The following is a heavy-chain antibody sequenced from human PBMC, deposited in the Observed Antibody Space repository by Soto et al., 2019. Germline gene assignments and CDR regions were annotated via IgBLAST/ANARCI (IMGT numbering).Heavy chain of an antibody. D-gene: IGHD1-26*01. CDR2: ISHGGST. CDR1: GGSFSDYY. J-gene: IGHJ4*02. Sequence: QVQLQQWGAGLLKPSETLSLKCAVYGGSFSDYYWSWIRQPPGMGLEWIGEISHGGSTNYNPSLKSRVTLSVDTSKNQFSLRLSSVTAADTAVFYCARGLALSGKFRYFDSWGQGTLVTASS. V-gene: IGHV4-34*01. CDR3: ARGLALSGKFRYFDS.